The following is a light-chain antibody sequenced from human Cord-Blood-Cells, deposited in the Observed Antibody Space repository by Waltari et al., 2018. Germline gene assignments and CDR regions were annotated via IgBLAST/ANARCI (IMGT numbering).Light chain of an antibody. J-gene: IGKJ4*01. CDR2: DAS. V-gene: IGKV1-5*01. CDR1: QRISSW. CDR3: QQYNSYPI. Sequence: DIQMTQSPSTLSASVGDRVTITCRASQRISSWLAWYQQKPGKAPKLLIYDASSLESGVPSRFSGSGSGTEFTLTISSLQPDDFATYYCQQYNSYPIFGGGTKVEIK.